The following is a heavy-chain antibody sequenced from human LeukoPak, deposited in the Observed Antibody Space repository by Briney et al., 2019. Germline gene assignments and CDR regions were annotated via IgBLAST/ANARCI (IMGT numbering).Heavy chain of an antibody. D-gene: IGHD3-22*01. V-gene: IGHV1-2*06. J-gene: IGHJ4*02. CDR2: INPNSGGT. CDR3: VAYHYDSSGYLSDY. CDR1: GYTFTGYY. Sequence: ASVKVSCKASGYTFTGYYMHWVQQAPGQGLEWMGRINPNSGGTNYAQKFQGRVTMTRDTSISTAYMELSRLRSDDTAVYYCVAYHYDSSGYLSDYWGQGTLVTVSS.